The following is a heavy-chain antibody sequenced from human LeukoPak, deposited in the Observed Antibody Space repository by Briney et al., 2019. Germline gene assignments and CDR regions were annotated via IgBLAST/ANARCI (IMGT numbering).Heavy chain of an antibody. CDR3: AKERDYGPADY. D-gene: IGHD4/OR15-4a*01. CDR1: GFIFNKHA. CDR2: LSGSGGST. Sequence: GGSLRLSCAASGFIFNKHAMSWVRQAPGKGLEWVSGLSGSGGSTDYADSVKGRFTVSRDNSKNTLFLQMNSLRAEDTAIYYCAKERDYGPADYWGQGTLVAVSS. J-gene: IGHJ4*02. V-gene: IGHV3-23*01.